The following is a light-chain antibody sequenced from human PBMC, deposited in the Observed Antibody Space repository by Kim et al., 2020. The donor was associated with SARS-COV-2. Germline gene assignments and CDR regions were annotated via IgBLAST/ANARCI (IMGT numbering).Light chain of an antibody. CDR1: RIGNKR. Sequence: PRETAQITGWGNRIGNKRVHWYQQRPGQAPVVVIYSDRERPSGIPERFSGSNSGSTAPLTLSGVEAGDEADYYCQVWDTNGDHVVFGGGTQLTVL. CDR2: SDR. V-gene: IGLV3-21*04. CDR3: QVWDTNGDHVV. J-gene: IGLJ3*02.